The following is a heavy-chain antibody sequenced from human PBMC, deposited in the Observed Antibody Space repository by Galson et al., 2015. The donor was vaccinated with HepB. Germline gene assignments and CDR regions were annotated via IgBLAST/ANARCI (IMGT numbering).Heavy chain of an antibody. Sequence: SVKVSCKASGYTFTGYYMHWVRQAPGQGLEWMGWINPNSGGTNYAQKFQGRVTMTRDTSISTAYMELSRLRSDDTAVYYCTRDSLDTLGLYYFDYWGLGTLVTVSS. V-gene: IGHV1-2*02. CDR3: TRDSLDTLGLYYFDY. CDR1: GYTFTGYY. J-gene: IGHJ4*02. CDR2: INPNSGGT. D-gene: IGHD2-2*02.